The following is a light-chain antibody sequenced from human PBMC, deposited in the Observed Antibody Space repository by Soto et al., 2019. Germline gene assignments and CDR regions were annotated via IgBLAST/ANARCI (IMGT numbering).Light chain of an antibody. J-gene: IGKJ4*01. Sequence: EIVLTQSPATLSLSPGNRATLSCRASQSISSYLAWYQQKPGQTPRLLIYDASKRATGIPARFSGSGSGTDFTLTISSLEPEDFAVYFCQQRRDWLSFGGGTKVEIK. CDR3: QQRRDWLS. CDR2: DAS. V-gene: IGKV3-11*01. CDR1: QSISSY.